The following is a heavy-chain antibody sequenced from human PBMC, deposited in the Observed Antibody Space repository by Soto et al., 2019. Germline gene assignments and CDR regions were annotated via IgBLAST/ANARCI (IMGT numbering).Heavy chain of an antibody. V-gene: IGHV2-70*11. D-gene: IGHD4-4*01. CDR1: GFSLSTSGVG. J-gene: IGHJ6*02. CDR3: ARSYSTPRGMDV. Sequence: SGPTLVNPTQTLTLTCTFSGFSLSTSGVGVGWIRQPPGKALEWLARIDWDDDKYYSTSLKTRLTISKDTSKNQVVLTMTNMDPVDTATYYCARSYSTPRGMDVWGQGTTVTVSS. CDR2: IDWDDDK.